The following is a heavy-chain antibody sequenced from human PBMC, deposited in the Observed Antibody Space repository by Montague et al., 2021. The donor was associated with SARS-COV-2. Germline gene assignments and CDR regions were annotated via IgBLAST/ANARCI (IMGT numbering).Heavy chain of an antibody. CDR2: IYYYGSV. CDR1: GDSVSRSY. D-gene: IGHD3-10*01. V-gene: IGHV4-59*08. Sequence: SETLSFTCTVAGDSVSRSYWNWIRQSPGKGLGWIGNIYYYGSVNYNPSLKSRLSISLDTSKNQLSLTLTSVTAADTATYYCAKQTTMVREPFDSWGQGTLVLVSS. CDR3: AKQTTMVREPFDS. J-gene: IGHJ4*02.